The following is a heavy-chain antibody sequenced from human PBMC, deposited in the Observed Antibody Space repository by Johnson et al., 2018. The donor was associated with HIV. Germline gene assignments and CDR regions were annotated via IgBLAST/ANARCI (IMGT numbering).Heavy chain of an antibody. CDR1: GFTFDDYA. CDR3: ARQTLRAFDI. CDR2: ISWNSGSI. J-gene: IGHJ3*02. V-gene: IGHV3-9*01. Sequence: VQLVESGGGLVQPGGSLRLSCAASGFTFDDYAMHWVRQAPGKGLECVSGISWNSGSIGYADSVKGRFAISRDNSKNTLYLQMNSLRAEDTAVYFCARQTLRAFDIWGQGTMVTVSS.